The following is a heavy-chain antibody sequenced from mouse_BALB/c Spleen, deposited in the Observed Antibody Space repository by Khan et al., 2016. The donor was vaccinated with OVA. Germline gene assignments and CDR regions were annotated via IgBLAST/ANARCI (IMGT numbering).Heavy chain of an antibody. CDR3: AREWAAWFPY. CDR1: GYTFTDYY. J-gene: IGHJ3*01. Sequence: QVQLQQSGAELARPGASVTLSCKASGYTFTDYYINWMRQRTGPGLEWIGEIYPGSDNTYYNEKFKGKATLTADKSSSTAYMQLSRLTSEDSAVYFCAREWAAWFPYWGQGTLVTVSA. V-gene: IGHV1-77*01. CDR2: IYPGSDNT.